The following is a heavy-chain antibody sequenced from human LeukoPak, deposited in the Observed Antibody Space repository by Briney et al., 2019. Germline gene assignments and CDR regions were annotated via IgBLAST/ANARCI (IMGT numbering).Heavy chain of an antibody. CDR1: GFTFSSYG. CDR2: IWYDGSNK. D-gene: IGHD6-6*01. Sequence: GGSLRLSCAASGFTFSSYGMHWVRQAPGKGLEWVAVIWYDGSNKYYADSVKGRFTISRDNSKNTLYVQMNSLRAEDTAVYYCARGVEEYYYYGMDVRGQGTTVTVSS. J-gene: IGHJ6*02. V-gene: IGHV3-33*01. CDR3: ARGVEEYYYYGMDV.